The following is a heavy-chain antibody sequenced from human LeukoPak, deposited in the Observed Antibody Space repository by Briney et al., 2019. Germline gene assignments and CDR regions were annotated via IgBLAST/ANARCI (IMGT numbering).Heavy chain of an antibody. V-gene: IGHV4-34*01. CDR2: INHSGST. CDR1: GGSFSGYY. D-gene: IGHD3-10*01. J-gene: IGHJ3*02. Sequence: KPSETLSLTCAVYGGSFSGYYWSWIRQPPGKGLEWIGEINHSGSTNYNPSLKSRVTIPVDTSKNQFSLKLSSVTAADTAVYYCARGDPYGSGSYVFDIWGRGTMVTVSS. CDR3: ARGDPYGSGSYVFDI.